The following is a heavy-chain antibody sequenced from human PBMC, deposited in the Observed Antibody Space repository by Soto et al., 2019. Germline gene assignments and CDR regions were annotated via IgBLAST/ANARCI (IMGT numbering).Heavy chain of an antibody. V-gene: IGHV3-23*01. CDR2: IHGDGDYT. CDR3: AKNRGAGSYSNWSFAV. CDR1: GFTFSCCA. D-gene: IGHD1-26*01. J-gene: IGHJ2*01. Sequence: QVLESGGGLVQPGGSLRLSCAASGFTFSCCAMSWVRQAPGKGLEWVSTIHGDGDYTHDTDSVKGRFTISRDNSRNTLYRQMNSLRADDTAVYYCAKNRGAGSYSNWSFAVWGRGTLVTVSS.